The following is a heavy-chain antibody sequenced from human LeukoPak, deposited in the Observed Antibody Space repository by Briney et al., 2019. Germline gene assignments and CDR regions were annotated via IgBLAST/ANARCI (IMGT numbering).Heavy chain of an antibody. CDR2: ISGSGGST. Sequence: GGSLRLSCAASGFTFSSYAMSWVRQAPGKGLEWVSAISGSGGSTYYADSVKGRFTISRDNSKNTLSLQMNSLRVEDTAIYYCTRGPLRTSSPYYFDRWGQGTLVTVSS. D-gene: IGHD1-14*01. J-gene: IGHJ4*02. CDR1: GFTFSSYA. CDR3: TRGPLRTSSPYYFDR. V-gene: IGHV3-23*01.